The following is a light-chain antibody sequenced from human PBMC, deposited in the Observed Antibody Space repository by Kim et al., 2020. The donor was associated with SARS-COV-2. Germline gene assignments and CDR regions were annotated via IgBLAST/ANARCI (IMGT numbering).Light chain of an antibody. CDR3: QAWDSSTGRV. CDR1: KLGDKY. CDR2: QDS. V-gene: IGLV3-1*01. J-gene: IGLJ3*02. Sequence: SYELTQPPSVSVSPGQTASITCSGDKLGDKYACWYQQKPGQSPVLVIYQDSKRPSGIPERFSGSNSGNTATLTISGTQAMVEADYYCQAWDSSTGRVFGG.